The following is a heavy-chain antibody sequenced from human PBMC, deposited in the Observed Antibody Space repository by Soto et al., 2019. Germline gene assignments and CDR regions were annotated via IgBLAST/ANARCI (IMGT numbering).Heavy chain of an antibody. D-gene: IGHD3-9*01. J-gene: IGHJ4*02. CDR1: GYTFTHFY. CDR3: TRDERAYDILTGYYKAHHIHY. Sequence: QVHLEQSGAEVKKPGDSVKVSCKASGYTFTHFYITWVRQAPGQGLEWMGAISAHNVNTNFAQKFQGRVTLTTDTSANPAYMELRSLTSDDTAVYYSTRDERAYDILTGYYKAHHIHYWGQGVLVTVSS. CDR2: ISAHNVNT. V-gene: IGHV1-18*01.